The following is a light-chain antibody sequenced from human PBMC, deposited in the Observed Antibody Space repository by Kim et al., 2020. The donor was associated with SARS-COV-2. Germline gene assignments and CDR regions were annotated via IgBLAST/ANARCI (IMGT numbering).Light chain of an antibody. Sequence: SPGERATLSCRASQSVVSWLAWYQHKPGQAPRLLIHDASNRATGIPARFSGSGSGTDFTLTISSLEPEDFAVYYCQQRSNWPPWTFGQGTKVDIK. J-gene: IGKJ1*01. CDR3: QQRSNWPPWT. CDR2: DAS. V-gene: IGKV3-11*01. CDR1: QSVVSW.